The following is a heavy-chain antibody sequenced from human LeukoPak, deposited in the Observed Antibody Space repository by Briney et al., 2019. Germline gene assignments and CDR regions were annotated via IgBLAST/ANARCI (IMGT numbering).Heavy chain of an antibody. V-gene: IGHV4-34*01. J-gene: IGHJ4*02. D-gene: IGHD2-21*02. Sequence: PSETLSLTRAVYGGSFSGYYWSWIRQPPGKGLEWIGEINHSGSTNYDPSLKSRVTISVDTSKNQFSLKLSSVTAADTAVYYCASRPPYCGGDCYPYYFDYWGQGTLVTVSS. CDR3: ASRPPYCGGDCYPYYFDY. CDR2: INHSGST. CDR1: GGSFSGYY.